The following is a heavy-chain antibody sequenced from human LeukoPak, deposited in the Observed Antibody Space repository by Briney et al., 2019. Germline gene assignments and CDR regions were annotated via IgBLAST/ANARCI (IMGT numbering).Heavy chain of an antibody. CDR1: GFTFSSYA. Sequence: GGSLRLSRAASGFTFSSYAMHWVRQAPGKGLEWVAVISYDGSNKYYADSVKGRFTISRDNSKNTLYLQMNSLRAEDTAVYYCARAASGESALLSRGNYYYYGMDVWGQGTTVTVSS. CDR2: ISYDGSNK. D-gene: IGHD1-14*01. CDR3: ARAASGESALLSRGNYYYYGMDV. V-gene: IGHV3-30-3*01. J-gene: IGHJ6*02.